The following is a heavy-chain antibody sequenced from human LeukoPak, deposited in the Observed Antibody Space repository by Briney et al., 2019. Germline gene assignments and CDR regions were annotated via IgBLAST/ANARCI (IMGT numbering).Heavy chain of an antibody. CDR1: GFTFSSYA. D-gene: IGHD3-10*01. CDR2: ISGSGGST. V-gene: IGHV3-23*01. Sequence: AGGSLRLSRAASGFTFSSYAMSWVRQAPGKGLEWVSAISGSGGSTYYADSVKGRFTISRDNSKNTLYLQMNSLRAEDTAVYYCAREEVEGSGRGIYYYGMDVWGQGTTVTVSS. CDR3: AREEVEGSGRGIYYYGMDV. J-gene: IGHJ6*02.